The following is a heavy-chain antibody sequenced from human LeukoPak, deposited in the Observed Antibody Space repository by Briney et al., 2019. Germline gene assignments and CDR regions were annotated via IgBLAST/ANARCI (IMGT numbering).Heavy chain of an antibody. Sequence: GGSLRLSCAASGFTFSSYWMSRVRQAPGKGLEWVANIKQDGSEKYYVDSVKGRFTISRDNAKNSLYLQMNSLRAEDTAVYYCAREPLRYFDWLYSLGYYYGMDVWGQGTTVTVSS. D-gene: IGHD3-9*01. V-gene: IGHV3-7*01. CDR2: IKQDGSEK. CDR1: GFTFSSYW. CDR3: AREPLRYFDWLYSLGYYYGMDV. J-gene: IGHJ6*02.